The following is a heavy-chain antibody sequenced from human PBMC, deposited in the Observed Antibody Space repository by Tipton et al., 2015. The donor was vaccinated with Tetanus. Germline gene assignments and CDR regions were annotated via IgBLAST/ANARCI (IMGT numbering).Heavy chain of an antibody. D-gene: IGHD3-10*01. J-gene: IGHJ4*02. V-gene: IGHV4-59*01. Sequence: TLSLTCTVSGGSISSYYWSWIRQPPGKGLEWIGYIYYSGSTNYNPSLKSRVTISVDTSRNQFSLKLSSVTAADTAVYYCARAISGFGELLMPPYYFDYWGQGPLVTVSS. CDR3: ARAISGFGELLMPPYYFDY. CDR2: IYYSGST. CDR1: GGSISSYY.